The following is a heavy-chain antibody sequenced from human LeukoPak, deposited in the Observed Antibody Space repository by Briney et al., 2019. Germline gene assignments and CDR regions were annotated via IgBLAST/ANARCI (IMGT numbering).Heavy chain of an antibody. J-gene: IGHJ6*02. D-gene: IGHD2-2*01. Sequence: GESLRLSCAASGFTFSSYAMSWVRQAPGKGLEWVSAISGSGGSTYYADSVKGRFTISRDNSKNTLYLQMNSLRAEDTAVYYCAYMRGEYHYYYYGMDVWGQGTTVTVSS. V-gene: IGHV3-23*01. CDR2: ISGSGGST. CDR1: GFTFSSYA. CDR3: AYMRGEYHYYYYGMDV.